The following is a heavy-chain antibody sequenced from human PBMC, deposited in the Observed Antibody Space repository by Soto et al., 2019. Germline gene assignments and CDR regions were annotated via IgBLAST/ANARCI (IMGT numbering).Heavy chain of an antibody. Sequence: EVQLVESGGGLVQPGGSLKLSCAASGFTFSGSAMHWVRQASGKGLEWVGRIRSKANSYATAYAASVKGRFTISRDDSKNTAYLQMNRLKTEDTAVYYCTRGPGDGYETNWYFDLWGRGTLVTVSS. CDR2: IRSKANSYAT. D-gene: IGHD5-12*01. J-gene: IGHJ2*01. CDR3: TRGPGDGYETNWYFDL. V-gene: IGHV3-73*01. CDR1: GFTFSGSA.